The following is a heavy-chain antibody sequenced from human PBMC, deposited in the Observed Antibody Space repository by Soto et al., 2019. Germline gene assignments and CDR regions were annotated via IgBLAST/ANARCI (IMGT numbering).Heavy chain of an antibody. Sequence: QVQLQESGPGLVKPSQTLSLTCTVSGGSISSGGYYWSWIRQHPGKGLEWIGYIYYSGSTYYNPSLKSRVTISVDTSKNQFSLKLSSVTAADTAVCYCAREVNSVWFGLTGYYGMDVWGQGTTVTVSS. J-gene: IGHJ6*02. CDR1: GGSISSGGYY. D-gene: IGHD3-10*01. CDR3: AREVNSVWFGLTGYYGMDV. CDR2: IYYSGST. V-gene: IGHV4-31*03.